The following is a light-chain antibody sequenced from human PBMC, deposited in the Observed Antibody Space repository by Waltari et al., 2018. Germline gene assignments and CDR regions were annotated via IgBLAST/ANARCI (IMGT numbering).Light chain of an antibody. Sequence: DIVMTQSPDSLAVSLGERATINCKSSQSVLYSSNNKNYLAWYQQKPGQPPKLLIYRASTREYGVPDRFSGSGSGTDFTLTISSLQAEDVAVYYCQQYYSTPLTFGGGTKVEIK. CDR2: RAS. CDR1: QSVLYSSNNKNY. V-gene: IGKV4-1*01. J-gene: IGKJ4*01. CDR3: QQYYSTPLT.